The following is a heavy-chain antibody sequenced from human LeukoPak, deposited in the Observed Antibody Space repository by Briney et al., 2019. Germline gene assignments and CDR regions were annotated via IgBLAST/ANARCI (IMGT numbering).Heavy chain of an antibody. J-gene: IGHJ5*02. Sequence: ASVKVSCKASGYTFTQYAISWVRQAPGQGLEWMGWISAYNGNTNYAQKLQGRVTMTTDTSTSTAYMELRSLRSDDTAVYYCARTKTTSIAVAVYNWFDPWGQGTLVTVSS. CDR2: ISAYNGNT. V-gene: IGHV1-18*01. CDR3: ARTKTTSIAVAVYNWFDP. CDR1: GYTFTQYA. D-gene: IGHD6-19*01.